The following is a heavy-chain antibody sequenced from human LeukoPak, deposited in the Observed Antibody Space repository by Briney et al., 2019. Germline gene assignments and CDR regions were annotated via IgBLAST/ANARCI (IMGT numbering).Heavy chain of an antibody. D-gene: IGHD6-13*01. CDR3: ARSGSWSFAPVYYFDY. CDR1: GYTFTGYY. J-gene: IGHJ4*02. CDR2: INPNSGGT. V-gene: IGHV1-2*02. Sequence: PKASVRVSCKASGYTFTGYYIHWVRQAPGQGLEWMGWINPNSGGTNYAQKFQGRVTMTRDTSISTAYVELSRLRSDDTAVYYCARSGSWSFAPVYYFDYWGQGTLVTVSS.